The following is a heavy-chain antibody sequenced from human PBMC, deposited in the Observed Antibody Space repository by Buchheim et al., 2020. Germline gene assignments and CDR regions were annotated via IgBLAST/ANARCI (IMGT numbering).Heavy chain of an antibody. J-gene: IGHJ4*02. CDR3: AKDSGHSSGSDFDY. CDR2: ISYDGSNK. CDR1: GFTFSSYG. Sequence: QVQLVESGGGVVQPGRSLRLSCAASGFTFSSYGMHWVRQAPGKGLEWVAVISYDGSNKYYADSVKGRFTISRDNSKNTLYLQMNSLRAEDTAVYYCAKDSGHSSGSDFDYWGQGTL. V-gene: IGHV3-30*18. D-gene: IGHD6-19*01.